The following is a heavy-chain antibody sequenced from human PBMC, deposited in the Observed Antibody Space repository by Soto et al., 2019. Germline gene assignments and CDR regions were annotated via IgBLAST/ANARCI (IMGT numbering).Heavy chain of an antibody. CDR2: INPSGGST. J-gene: IGHJ5*02. D-gene: IGHD6-6*01. CDR3: ARDRAARTDINNWFDP. V-gene: IGHV1-46*01. Sequence: QVQLVQSGAEVKKPGASVKVSCKASGYTFTNYYIHWVRQAPGQGLEWMGIINPSGGSTSYAQKFQGRVTMTRDTSTSSVYMDLSSLRSKDTDMYYCARDRAARTDINNWFDPWGQGTLVTVSS. CDR1: GYTFTNYY.